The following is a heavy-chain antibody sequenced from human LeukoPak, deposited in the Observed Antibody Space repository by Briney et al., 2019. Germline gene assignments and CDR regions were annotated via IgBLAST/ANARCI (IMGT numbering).Heavy chain of an antibody. CDR1: GGPISSGGYY. D-gene: IGHD3-22*01. CDR3: ASPRSYYDSSGYYIS. Sequence: SQTLSLTCTVSGGPISSGGYYWSWIRQHPGKGLEWIGYIYYSGSTYYNPSLKSRVTISVDTSKNQFSLKLSSVTAADAAVYYCASPRSYYDSSGYYISWGQGTLVTVSS. J-gene: IGHJ5*02. V-gene: IGHV4-31*03. CDR2: IYYSGST.